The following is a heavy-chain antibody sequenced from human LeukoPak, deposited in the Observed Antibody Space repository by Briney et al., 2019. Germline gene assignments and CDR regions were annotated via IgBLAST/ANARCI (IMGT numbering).Heavy chain of an antibody. J-gene: IGHJ4*02. CDR2: ILQGGVT. D-gene: IGHD1-26*01. CDR3: ARGGRGTYMRH. V-gene: IGHV4-34*01. CDR1: GGSFSNYI. Sequence: NTSETLSLTCGVSGGSFSNYIWSWVCQPPGKGLEWIGEILQGGVTNYNSSLKSRVTMSMDTSKNQFHLDLTSVTAADAGQYFCARGGRGTYMRHWGQGILVTVSS.